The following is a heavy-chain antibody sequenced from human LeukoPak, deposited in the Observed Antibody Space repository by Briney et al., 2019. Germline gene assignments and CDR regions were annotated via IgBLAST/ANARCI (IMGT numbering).Heavy chain of an antibody. CDR2: ISAYNGNT. D-gene: IGHD6-13*01. CDR1: GYTFTSYG. CDR3: ARVPRGIAAAGLYYFDY. J-gene: IGHJ4*02. Sequence: ASVKVSCKASGYTFTSYGISWVRQAPGQGLEWMGWISAYNGNTNYAQKLQGRVTMTTDTSTSTAYMELRSLRSDDTAVYYCARVPRGIAAAGLYYFDYWGQGTLVTVSS. V-gene: IGHV1-18*01.